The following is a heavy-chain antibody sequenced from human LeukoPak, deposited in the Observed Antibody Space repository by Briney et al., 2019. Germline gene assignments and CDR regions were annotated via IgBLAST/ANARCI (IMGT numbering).Heavy chain of an antibody. Sequence: ASVKVSCKASGYTFTSYDINWVRQATGQGLEWMGWMNPNSGNTGYAQKFQGRVTMTRNTSISTAYVELSSLRSEDTAVYYCARGGPSPPETYYYDSSGSFIDYWGQGTLVTVSS. D-gene: IGHD3-22*01. CDR3: ARGGPSPPETYYYDSSGSFIDY. V-gene: IGHV1-8*01. CDR1: GYTFTSYD. J-gene: IGHJ4*02. CDR2: MNPNSGNT.